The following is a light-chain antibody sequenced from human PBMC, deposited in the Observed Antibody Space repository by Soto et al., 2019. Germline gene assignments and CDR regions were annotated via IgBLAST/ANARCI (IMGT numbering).Light chain of an antibody. CDR2: EGN. J-gene: IGLJ2*01. Sequence: QSALTQPASVSGSPGQSITMSSSGTSSDVATFNLVSWYQQHPGKAPRLMIYEGNKRPSGISGRFSGSKSDRTASLTISGLQPEDEASYYCCSYASSGTFVLFGGGTKLTVL. CDR1: SSDVATFNL. V-gene: IGLV2-23*03. CDR3: CSYASSGTFVL.